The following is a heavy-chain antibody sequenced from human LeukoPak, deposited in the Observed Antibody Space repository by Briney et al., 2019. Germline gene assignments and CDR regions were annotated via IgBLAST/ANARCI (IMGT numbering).Heavy chain of an antibody. CDR3: ARAYCGGDCSLDY. V-gene: IGHV3-74*01. Sequence: GGSLRLSCAASGFTFSSYWMHWVRQAPGKGLVWVSRINTDGSSTNYADSVKGRFTITRDNAKNTLYLQMNSLRAEDTAVYYCARAYCGGDCSLDYWGQGTLVTVSS. CDR1: GFTFSSYW. CDR2: INTDGSST. D-gene: IGHD2-21*02. J-gene: IGHJ4*02.